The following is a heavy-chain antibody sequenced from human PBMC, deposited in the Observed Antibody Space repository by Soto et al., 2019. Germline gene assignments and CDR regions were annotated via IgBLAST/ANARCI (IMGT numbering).Heavy chain of an antibody. CDR3: ARGGYCITTSCYGVAFDI. V-gene: IGHV3-30-3*01. CDR1: GFTFSTFA. D-gene: IGHD2-2*01. Sequence: GESLKISCAASGFTFSTFAMHCVRQAPGKGLEWVALISYDGSNKYYADSVKGRFTISRDNSKNTLYLQMNSLRAEDTAVYFCARGGYCITTSCYGVAFDIWGQGTMVT. J-gene: IGHJ3*02. CDR2: ISYDGSNK.